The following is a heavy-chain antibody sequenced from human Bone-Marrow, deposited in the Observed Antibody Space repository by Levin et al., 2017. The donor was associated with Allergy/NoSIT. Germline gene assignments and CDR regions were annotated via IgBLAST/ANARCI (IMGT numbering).Heavy chain of an antibody. CDR1: GFTFSNAW. Sequence: PGGSLRLSCAASGFTFSNAWMSWVRQAPGKGLEWVGRIKSKTDGGTTDYAAPVKGRFTISRDDSKNTLYLQMNSLKTEDTAVYYCTTGLGYCSSTSCYDRVFYYDYGMDVWGQGTTVTVSS. D-gene: IGHD2-2*01. J-gene: IGHJ6*02. V-gene: IGHV3-15*01. CDR2: IKSKTDGGTT. CDR3: TTGLGYCSSTSCYDRVFYYDYGMDV.